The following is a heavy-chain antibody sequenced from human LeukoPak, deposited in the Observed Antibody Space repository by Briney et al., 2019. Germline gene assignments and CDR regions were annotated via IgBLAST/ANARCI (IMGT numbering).Heavy chain of an antibody. Sequence: SETLSLTCTVSGGSISSYYWSWIRQPAGKGLEWIGEINHSGSTNYNPSLKSRVTISVDTSKNQFSLKLSSVTAADTAVYYCARRITMVRGVINWFDPWGQGTLVTVSS. V-gene: IGHV4-34*01. CDR1: GGSISSYY. CDR2: INHSGST. D-gene: IGHD3-10*01. J-gene: IGHJ5*02. CDR3: ARRITMVRGVINWFDP.